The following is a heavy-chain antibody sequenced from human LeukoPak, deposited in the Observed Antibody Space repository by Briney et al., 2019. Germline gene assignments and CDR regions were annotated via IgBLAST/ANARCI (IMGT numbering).Heavy chain of an antibody. CDR1: GGSFSGYY. CDR2: INRSGST. Sequence: PSETLSLTCAVYGGSFSGYYWSWIRQPPGKGLEWIGEINRSGSTNYNPSLKSRVTISVDTSKNQFSLKLSSVTAADTAVYYCARALGENYDILRWFDPWGQGTLVTVSS. J-gene: IGHJ5*02. V-gene: IGHV4-34*01. CDR3: ARALGENYDILRWFDP. D-gene: IGHD3-9*01.